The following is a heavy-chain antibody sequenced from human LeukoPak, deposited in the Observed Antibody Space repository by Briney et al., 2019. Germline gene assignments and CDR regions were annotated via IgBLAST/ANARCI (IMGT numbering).Heavy chain of an antibody. CDR1: GGSMSNYY. V-gene: IGHV4-4*09. CDR2: IYSSGTT. Sequence: SETLSLTCTVSGGSMSNYYWSWIRQPPGKGLEGIGYIYSSGTTHYNPSLTSRVIISIDTSKNHFSLKLSSVTAADPAVYYCARRGIIAGLFDPWGQGTLVTVSS. D-gene: IGHD6-13*01. J-gene: IGHJ5*02. CDR3: ARRGIIAGLFDP.